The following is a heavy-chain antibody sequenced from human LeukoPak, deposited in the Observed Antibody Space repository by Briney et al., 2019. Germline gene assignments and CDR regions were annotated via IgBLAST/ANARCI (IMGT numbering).Heavy chain of an antibody. Sequence: GASVEVSCKAAGYTFTAYDIHWGRQTPGQGRKWMAWVDPNSGGAHYQPNFEGRVTVIRDPSISTDYMELSRMTPDDAGVYYCERGPPMPRGELWGQGALVTVSS. CDR1: GYTFTAYD. CDR2: VDPNSGGA. D-gene: IGHD3-16*01. CDR3: ERGPPMPRGEL. J-gene: IGHJ4*02. V-gene: IGHV1-2*02.